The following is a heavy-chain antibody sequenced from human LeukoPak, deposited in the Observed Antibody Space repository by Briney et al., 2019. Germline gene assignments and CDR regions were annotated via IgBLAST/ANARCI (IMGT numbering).Heavy chain of an antibody. CDR2: IYPGDSET. D-gene: IGHD4-17*01. J-gene: IGHJ4*02. CDR1: GYKFTNYW. Sequence: GESLKISCKASGYKFTNYWIGWVRQMPGKGLEWMTIIYPGDSETRYSPSFQGQVTISAAKSIDTIYLQWNSLKASDTAMYHCARALRTGQGDYVPVLWGQGTLVTVSS. V-gene: IGHV5-51*03. CDR3: ARALRTGQGDYVPVL.